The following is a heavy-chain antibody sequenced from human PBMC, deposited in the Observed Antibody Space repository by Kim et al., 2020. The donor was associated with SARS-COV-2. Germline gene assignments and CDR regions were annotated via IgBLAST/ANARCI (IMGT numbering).Heavy chain of an antibody. D-gene: IGHD3-10*01. J-gene: IGHJ4*02. Sequence: YNPSLKSRVTIAVDKSKNQFSLKLSSVTAADTAVYYCARNAGSYYRYFDYWGQGTLVTVSS. CDR3: ARNAGSYYRYFDY. V-gene: IGHV4-4*02.